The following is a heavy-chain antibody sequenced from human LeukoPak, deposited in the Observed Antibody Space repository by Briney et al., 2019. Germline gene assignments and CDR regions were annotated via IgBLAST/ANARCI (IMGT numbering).Heavy chain of an antibody. CDR2: IRYDGSNK. Sequence: GGSLRLSCAASGFTFSDAWMSWVRQAPGKGLEWVAFIRYDGSNKYYADSVKGRFTISRDNSKNTLYLQMNSLRAEDTAVYYCAKLLTVWFGEAHDYWGQGTLVTVSS. V-gene: IGHV3-30*02. CDR1: GFTFSDAW. D-gene: IGHD3-10*01. J-gene: IGHJ4*02. CDR3: AKLLTVWFGEAHDY.